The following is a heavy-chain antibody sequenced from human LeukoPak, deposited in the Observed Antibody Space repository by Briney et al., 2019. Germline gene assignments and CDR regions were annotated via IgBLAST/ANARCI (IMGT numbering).Heavy chain of an antibody. CDR2: INWNGGST. CDR3: ARVGKDWNYEGWFGP. V-gene: IGHV3-20*04. D-gene: IGHD1-7*01. Sequence: GGSLRLSCAASGFTFDDYGMSWVRQAPGKGLEWVSGINWNGGSTGYADSVKGRFTISRDNAKNSLYLQMNSLRAEDTALYYCARVGKDWNYEGWFGPWGQGTLVTVSS. J-gene: IGHJ5*02. CDR1: GFTFDDYG.